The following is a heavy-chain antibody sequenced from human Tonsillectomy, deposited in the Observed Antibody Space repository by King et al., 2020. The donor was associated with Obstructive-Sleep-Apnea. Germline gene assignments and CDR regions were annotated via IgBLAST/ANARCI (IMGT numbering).Heavy chain of an antibody. J-gene: IGHJ4*02. D-gene: IGHD3-10*02. CDR3: ARGPAYYVLTN. V-gene: IGHV4-34*01. CDR1: GGSFSGNY. Sequence: VQLQQWGAGLLKPSETLSLTCAVYGGSFSGNYWSCIRQPPGKGLEWIGEINHSGSTNFKPSLKRLVTISIEPSKNQFSLRLSSVTAADTAVYYFARGPAYYVLTNWGQGPLVTVSS. CDR2: INHSGST.